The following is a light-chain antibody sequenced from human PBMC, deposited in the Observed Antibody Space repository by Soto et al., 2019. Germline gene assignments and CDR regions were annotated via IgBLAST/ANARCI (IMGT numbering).Light chain of an antibody. CDR1: SSNIGNNY. CDR2: RNN. Sequence: QSVLTQPPSVSAAPGQKVTISCSGSSSNIGNNYVSWYQQLPGTAPKLLIYRNNQRPSGVPDRFSGSKSGTSASLAISGLRSDDEADYFCATWDDSLNGFYVFGTGTQLTVL. J-gene: IGLJ1*01. CDR3: ATWDDSLNGFYV. V-gene: IGLV1-47*01.